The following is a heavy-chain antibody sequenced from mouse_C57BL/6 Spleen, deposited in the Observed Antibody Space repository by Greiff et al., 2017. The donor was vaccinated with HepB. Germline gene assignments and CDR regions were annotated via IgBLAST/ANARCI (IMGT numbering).Heavy chain of an antibody. J-gene: IGHJ3*01. CDR3: SREEVDSSGSAWVAY. CDR1: GYTFTSYW. Sequence: VQLQQPGAELVRPGSSVKLSCKASGYTFTSYWMDWVKQRPGQGLEWIGNIYPSDSETHYNQKFKDKATLTVDKSSSTAYMQLSSLTSEDSAVYYCSREEVDSSGSAWVAYWGQGTLVTVSA. CDR2: IYPSDSET. D-gene: IGHD3-2*02. V-gene: IGHV1-61*01.